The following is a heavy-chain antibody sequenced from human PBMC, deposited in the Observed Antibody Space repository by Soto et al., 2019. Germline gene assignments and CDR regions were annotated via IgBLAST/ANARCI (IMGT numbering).Heavy chain of an antibody. D-gene: IGHD2-8*01. CDR1: GFTFSDYT. CDR2: ILADYNT. CDR3: ARRTNGYFGY. V-gene: IGHV3-23*03. Sequence: EVQLLESGGGLVQPGGSLTLSCAASGFTFSDYTMSWVRQAPGKVLECISVILADYNTYYTESVRGRLTISRDNSKNTLYLEMNSLRAEDTAVYYCARRTNGYFGYWGQGALVTVSS. J-gene: IGHJ4*02.